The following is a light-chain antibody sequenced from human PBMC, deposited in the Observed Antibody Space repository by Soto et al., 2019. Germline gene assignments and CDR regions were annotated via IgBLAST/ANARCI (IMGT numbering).Light chain of an antibody. CDR2: GNS. J-gene: IGLJ1*01. V-gene: IGLV1-40*01. CDR3: QSYDRSLRSYV. CDR1: NSNIGAGFD. Sequence: QSVLTHPPSVSGAPGQRVTIPCTGSNSNIGAGFDVHWYQQLPGAAPKVLIYGNSNRPSGVPDRFSGSKSGTSASLAITGLQAEDEADYYCQSYDRSLRSYVFGTGTKVTVL.